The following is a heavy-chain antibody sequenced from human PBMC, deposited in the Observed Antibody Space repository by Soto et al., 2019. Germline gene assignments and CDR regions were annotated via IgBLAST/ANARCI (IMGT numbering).Heavy chain of an antibody. CDR3: ARVRYLAGAGQNYFDL. CDR1: GSSISRGDYY. J-gene: IGHJ4*02. Sequence: SETLSLTCTVSGSSISRGDYYWSWIRQLPGKGLEWIGYIYRSGSTYYNPSLESRITISVDTSQSQFSLDVSSVTAADTAVYYCARVRYLAGAGQNYFDLWGQGTLVTVSS. CDR2: IYRSGST. D-gene: IGHD6-19*01. V-gene: IGHV4-31*03.